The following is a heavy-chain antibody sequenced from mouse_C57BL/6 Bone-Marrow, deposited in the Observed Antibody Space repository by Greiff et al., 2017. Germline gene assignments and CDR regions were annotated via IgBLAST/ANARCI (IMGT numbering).Heavy chain of an antibody. J-gene: IGHJ2*01. Sequence: EVQLKESGAELVRPGASVKLSCTASGFNIKDDYMHWVKQRPEQGLEWIGWFDPVNGDIEDASKFQGKATITADKSSNTAYLQLSSLTSEDTAVYYCTTHITTVVATFDYWGQGTTLTVSS. CDR1: GFNIKDDY. CDR3: TTHITTVVATFDY. CDR2: FDPVNGDI. V-gene: IGHV14-4*01. D-gene: IGHD1-1*01.